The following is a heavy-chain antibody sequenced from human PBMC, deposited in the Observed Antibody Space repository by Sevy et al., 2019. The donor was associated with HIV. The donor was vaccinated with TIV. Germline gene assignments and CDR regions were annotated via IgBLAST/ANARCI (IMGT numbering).Heavy chain of an antibody. V-gene: IGHV3-53*01. CDR1: GFTVSSNY. CDR3: ARRKQLWLFDY. Sequence: GGSLRLSCAASGFTVSSNYMSWVRQAPGKGLEWVSVIYSGGSTYYADSVKGRFTISRDNSKNTLYRQMNSLRAEDTAVYYCARRKQLWLFDYWGQGTLVTVSS. D-gene: IGHD5-18*01. CDR2: IYSGGST. J-gene: IGHJ4*01.